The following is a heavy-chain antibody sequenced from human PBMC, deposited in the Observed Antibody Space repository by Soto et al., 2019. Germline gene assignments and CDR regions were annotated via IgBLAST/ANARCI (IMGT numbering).Heavy chain of an antibody. Sequence: SETLSLTCAVYGVSFSGYYWSWIRQPPGKGLEWIGEINHSGSTNYNPSLKSRVTISVDTSKNQFSLKLSSVTAADTAVYYCARAPYCTNGVCYTRRAANWFDPWGQGTLVTVSS. D-gene: IGHD2-8*01. V-gene: IGHV4-34*01. CDR1: GVSFSGYY. CDR3: ARAPYCTNGVCYTRRAANWFDP. J-gene: IGHJ5*02. CDR2: INHSGST.